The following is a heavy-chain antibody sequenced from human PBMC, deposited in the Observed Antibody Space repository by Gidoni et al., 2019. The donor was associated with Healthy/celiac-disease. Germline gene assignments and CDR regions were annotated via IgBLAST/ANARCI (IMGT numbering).Heavy chain of an antibody. CDR1: GDSISSSTW. D-gene: IGHD6-19*01. J-gene: IGHJ4*02. V-gene: IGHV4-4*02. Sequence: QVQLQESGPGLVTPSGTLSLTCAVSGDSISSSTWWSWVRQPPGKGLEWIGEIYHSGSTNYNPSLNSRVTISVDKSRNQFSLKLGSVTAADTAVYYCATKQYNSPYSFDYWGQGTLVTVSS. CDR2: IYHSGST. CDR3: ATKQYNSPYSFDY.